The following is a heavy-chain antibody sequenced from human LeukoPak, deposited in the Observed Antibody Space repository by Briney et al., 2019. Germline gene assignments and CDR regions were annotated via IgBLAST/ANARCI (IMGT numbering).Heavy chain of an antibody. Sequence: PGGSLRLSCAASGFTFNTFWMSWVRQAPGKGPEWVANIKPDGSEKSYVDSVKGRFTTSRDNAKNLLYLQMNSLRAEDTALYYCARGGSWFAPWGQGTLVTVSS. J-gene: IGHJ5*02. CDR1: GFTFNTFW. CDR2: IKPDGSEK. D-gene: IGHD3-10*01. CDR3: ARGGSWFAP. V-gene: IGHV3-7*01.